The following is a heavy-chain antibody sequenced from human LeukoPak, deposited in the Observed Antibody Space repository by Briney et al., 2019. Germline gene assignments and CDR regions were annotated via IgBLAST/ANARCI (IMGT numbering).Heavy chain of an antibody. CDR1: GGTFSSHT. CDR3: ARLKLVDTAMSVYYGMDV. CDR2: MNPNSGNT. J-gene: IGHJ6*02. V-gene: IGHV1-8*02. Sequence: GASVKVSCKASGGTFSSHTISWVRQATGQGLEWMGWMNPNSGNTGYAQKFQGRVTMTRNTSISTAYMELSSLRSEDTAVYYCARLKLVDTAMSVYYGMDVWGQGTTVTVSS. D-gene: IGHD5-18*01.